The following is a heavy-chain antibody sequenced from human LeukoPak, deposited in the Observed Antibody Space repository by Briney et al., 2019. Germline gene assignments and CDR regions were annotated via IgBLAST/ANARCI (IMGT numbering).Heavy chain of an antibody. D-gene: IGHD4/OR15-4a*01. CDR1: GFTFSSYW. J-gene: IGHJ4*02. CDR2: INSDGSST. CDR3: ARRAGAYSHPYDY. V-gene: IGHV3-74*03. Sequence: GGSLRLSCAASGFTFSSYWMHWVRQAPGKGLVWVSRINSDGSSTMYADSVKGRFIISRDNAKNTLYLQMNSLRAEDTAVYYCARRAGAYSHPYDYWGQGTLVTVSS.